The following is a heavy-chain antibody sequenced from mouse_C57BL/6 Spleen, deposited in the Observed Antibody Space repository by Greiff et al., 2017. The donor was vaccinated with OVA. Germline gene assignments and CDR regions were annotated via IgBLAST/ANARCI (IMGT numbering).Heavy chain of an antibody. V-gene: IGHV1-53*01. J-gene: IGHJ3*01. CDR1: GYTFTSYW. CDR3: ARSGDYYSNPWFAY. CDR2: INPSNGGT. D-gene: IGHD2-5*01. Sequence: QVQLQQPGTELVKPGASVKLSCKASGYTFTSYWMHWVKQRTGQGLEWIGNINPSNGGTNYNEQFKSKATLSVDKSSSTAYMQLSSLTSEDSAVYYCARSGDYYSNPWFAYWGQGTLVTVSA.